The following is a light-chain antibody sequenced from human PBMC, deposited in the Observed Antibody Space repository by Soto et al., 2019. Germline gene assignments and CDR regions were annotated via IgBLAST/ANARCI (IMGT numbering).Light chain of an antibody. V-gene: IGKV1-5*03. CDR1: QTISSW. J-gene: IGKJ1*01. Sequence: DIQMTQSPSTLSGSVGDRVTITCRASQTISSWLAWYQQKPGKAPKLLIYKASTSKSGVPSRFSGSGSGTEFTLTSSSLQPDDFATYYCQHYNSYSEAFGQGTKVDI. CDR2: KAS. CDR3: QHYNSYSEA.